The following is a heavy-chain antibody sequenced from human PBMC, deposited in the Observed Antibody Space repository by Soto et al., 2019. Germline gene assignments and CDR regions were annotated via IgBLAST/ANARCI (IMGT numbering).Heavy chain of an antibody. V-gene: IGHV1-18*01. CDR1: GYTFTSYS. J-gene: IGHJ5*02. CDR2: ISAYNGNT. CDR3: ARDQRITIFGVVPALGFDP. Sequence: ASVKVSCKASGYTFTSYSISWVRQAPGQGLEWMGWISAYNGNTNYAQKLQGRVNMTTDTSTSTAYMELRSLRSDDTAVYYCARDQRITIFGVVPALGFDPWGQGTLVTVSS. D-gene: IGHD3-3*01.